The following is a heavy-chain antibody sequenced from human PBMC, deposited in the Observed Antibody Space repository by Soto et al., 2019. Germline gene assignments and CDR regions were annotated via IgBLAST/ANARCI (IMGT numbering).Heavy chain of an antibody. V-gene: IGHV4-39*01. CDR1: GGSLGSSSYY. Sequence: PSETLSLTCTVSGGSLGSSSYYWGWIRQSPGKGLEWIGNIYYSGNTFYNPSLKSRVTTSVDTSKNQIYLHLSAVTAADTAIFYCASIAAPGTTHFDFWGQGTLVTVSS. CDR2: IYYSGNT. J-gene: IGHJ4*02. CDR3: ASIAAPGTTHFDF. D-gene: IGHD6-13*01.